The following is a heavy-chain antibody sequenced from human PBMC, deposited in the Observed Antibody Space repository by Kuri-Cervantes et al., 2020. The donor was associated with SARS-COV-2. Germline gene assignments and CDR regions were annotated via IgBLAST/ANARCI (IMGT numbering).Heavy chain of an antibody. Sequence: SVKVSCKASGYTFTSYDINWVRQAPGQGLEWMGGIIPIFGTANYAQKFQGRVTITADESTSTAYMELSSLRSEDTAVYYCARPERFFGVVIPQGGAFDIWGQGTMVTVSS. D-gene: IGHD3-3*01. CDR3: ARPERFFGVVIPQGGAFDI. CDR1: GYTFTSYD. V-gene: IGHV1-69*13. J-gene: IGHJ3*02. CDR2: IIPIFGTA.